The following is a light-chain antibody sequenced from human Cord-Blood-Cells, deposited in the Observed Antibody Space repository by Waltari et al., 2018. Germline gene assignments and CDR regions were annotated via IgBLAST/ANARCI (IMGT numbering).Light chain of an antibody. Sequence: SYELTQPPSVSVSPGQTARITCSGDALPKQYAFWSQQKPGQAPVLVIYKDSERPSGIPGRFSGSSSGTTVTLTISGVQAEDEADYYCQSADSSGTYWVFGGGTKLTVL. CDR1: ALPKQY. CDR2: KDS. J-gene: IGLJ3*02. CDR3: QSADSSGTYWV. V-gene: IGLV3-25*03.